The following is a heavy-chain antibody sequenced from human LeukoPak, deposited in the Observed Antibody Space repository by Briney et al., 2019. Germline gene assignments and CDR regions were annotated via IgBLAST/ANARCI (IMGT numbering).Heavy chain of an antibody. CDR2: IIPILGIA. Sequence: ASVKVSCKASGGTFSSYTISWVRQAPGQGLERMGRIIPILGIANYAQKFQGRVTITADKSTSTAYMELSSLRSEDTAVYYCASDIVVVPAAIARTNFQHWGQGTLVTVSS. CDR1: GGTFSSYT. V-gene: IGHV1-69*02. J-gene: IGHJ1*01. D-gene: IGHD2-2*01. CDR3: ASDIVVVPAAIARTNFQH.